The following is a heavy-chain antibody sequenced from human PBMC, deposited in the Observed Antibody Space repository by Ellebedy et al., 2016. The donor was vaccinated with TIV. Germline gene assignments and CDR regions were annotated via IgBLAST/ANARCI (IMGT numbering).Heavy chain of an antibody. CDR1: GDSISSNY. CDR3: AKTAGFSTGWRYLDF. D-gene: IGHD6-19*01. CDR2: SNYSGST. J-gene: IGHJ4*02. V-gene: IGHV4-59*01. Sequence: MPSETLSLTCTASGDSISSNYWSWSRQPPGKGLEWIGYSNYSGSTNYNPSLKSRVSISVDTSKNQFSLKLNSVTAADTAVYYCAKTAGFSTGWRYLDFWGQGTLVTVSS.